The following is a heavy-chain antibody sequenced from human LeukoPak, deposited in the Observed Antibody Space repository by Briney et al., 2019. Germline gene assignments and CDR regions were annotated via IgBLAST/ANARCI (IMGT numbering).Heavy chain of an antibody. J-gene: IGHJ5*02. CDR3: ARACSGGSCYSPWFDP. V-gene: IGHV4-4*07. CDR1: GGSISSYY. D-gene: IGHD2-15*01. CDR2: IYTSGST. Sequence: PSETLSLTCTVSGGSISSYYWSWIRQPAGKGLEWIGRIYTSGSTNYNPSLKSRVTISVDTSKNQFSLKLSSVTAADTAVYYCARACSGGSCYSPWFDPWGQGTLVTVSS.